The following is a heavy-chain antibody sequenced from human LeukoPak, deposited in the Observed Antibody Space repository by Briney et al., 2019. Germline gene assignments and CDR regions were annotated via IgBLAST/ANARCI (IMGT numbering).Heavy chain of an antibody. CDR3: ARGLASSIFGVVIKRVAFDI. J-gene: IGHJ3*02. D-gene: IGHD3-3*01. CDR2: IYYSGST. V-gene: IGHV4-39*01. Sequence: SETLSLTCTVSGGSISSSSYYWGWIRQPPGKGLEWIGSIYYSGSTYYNPSLKSRVTISVDTSKNQFSLKLSSVTAADTAVYYCARGLASSIFGVVIKRVAFDIWGQGTMVTVSS. CDR1: GGSISSSSYY.